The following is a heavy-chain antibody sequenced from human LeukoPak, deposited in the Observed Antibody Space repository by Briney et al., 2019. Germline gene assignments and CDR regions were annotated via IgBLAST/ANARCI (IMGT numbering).Heavy chain of an antibody. V-gene: IGHV3-23*01. D-gene: IGHD3-9*01. Sequence: GGSLRLSCAGSGFTFSNYAMSWVRQAPGKGLEWVSAISGSGGSTSYADSVKGRFTIYRDNSKNTLYLQMNSLRAEDTAVYYCAKDMRFDWTPYYFDYWGQGTLVTVSS. J-gene: IGHJ4*02. CDR2: ISGSGGST. CDR1: GFTFSNYA. CDR3: AKDMRFDWTPYYFDY.